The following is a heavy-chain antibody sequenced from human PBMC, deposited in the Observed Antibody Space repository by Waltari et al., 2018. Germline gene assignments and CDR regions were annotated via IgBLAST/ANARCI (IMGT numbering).Heavy chain of an antibody. CDR1: GPSLSSTSPA. CDR2: TYYRSKCYN. J-gene: IGHJ5*02. D-gene: IGHD5-12*01. V-gene: IGHV6-1*01. Sequence: QVQLPQSRPGLVKPSQTLSLTCAIPGPSLSSTSPAWNCTRQSPSRGLEWLGRTYYRSKCYNDYAVAVKSRITINPDTSKNQFSLQLNSVTPEDTAGYYCARARWGYDWGSWFDPWGQGTLVTVSS. CDR3: ARARWGYDWGSWFDP.